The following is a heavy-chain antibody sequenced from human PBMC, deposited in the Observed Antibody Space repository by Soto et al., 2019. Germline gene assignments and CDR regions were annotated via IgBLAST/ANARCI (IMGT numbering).Heavy chain of an antibody. CDR2: IYYSGST. J-gene: IGHJ4*02. CDR3: ARDSSGWASH. Sequence: SETLSLTCTVSGGSISSYYWSWIRQPPGKGLEWIGYIYYSGSTNYNPSLKSRVTISVDTSKNQSSLKLSSVRSDDTAVYYCARDSSGWASHWGQGTLVTVSS. V-gene: IGHV4-59*01. CDR1: GGSISSYY. D-gene: IGHD6-19*01.